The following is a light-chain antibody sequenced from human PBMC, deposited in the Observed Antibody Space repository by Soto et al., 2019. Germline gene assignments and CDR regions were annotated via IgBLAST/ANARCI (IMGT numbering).Light chain of an antibody. CDR1: SSDVGGYNY. Sequence: QSALTQPASVSGSPGQSITISCTGTSSDVGGYNYVSWYQQHPGKAPKLMIYAVSNRPSGVSNRFSGSKSGNTASLTISGLKAEDEADYYCSSYTSSSNLVFGGGTKLTVL. J-gene: IGLJ3*02. CDR2: AVS. CDR3: SSYTSSSNLV. V-gene: IGLV2-14*01.